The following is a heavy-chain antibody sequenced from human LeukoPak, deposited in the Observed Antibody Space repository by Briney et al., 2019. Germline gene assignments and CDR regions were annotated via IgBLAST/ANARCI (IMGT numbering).Heavy chain of an antibody. J-gene: IGHJ5*02. V-gene: IGHV4-59*11. CDR1: GGSISSHY. CDR2: IYYSGST. CDR3: ASYDFWSGNWFDP. D-gene: IGHD3-3*01. Sequence: PSETLSLTCTVSGGSISSHYWSWIRQPPGKGLEWIGYIYYSGSTNYNPSLKSRVTISVDTSKNQFSLKLSSVTAADTAVYYCASYDFWSGNWFDPWGQGTLVTVSS.